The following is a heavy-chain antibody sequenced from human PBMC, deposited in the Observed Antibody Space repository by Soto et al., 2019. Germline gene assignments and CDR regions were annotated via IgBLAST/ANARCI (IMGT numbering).Heavy chain of an antibody. J-gene: IGHJ5*02. CDR2: IYGSGNT. D-gene: IGHD2-21*01. V-gene: IGHV4-61*01. CDR3: AGDCGPYWFDP. Sequence: NPSETLSLTCTVSGTSLNSGTNYWNWVRQPPGKALEWIGYIYGSGNTKYNPSLKSRVTISQDTSKNQVSLRMNSVTATDTAMYYCAGDCGPYWFDPWGQGILVTVSS. CDR1: GTSLNSGTNY.